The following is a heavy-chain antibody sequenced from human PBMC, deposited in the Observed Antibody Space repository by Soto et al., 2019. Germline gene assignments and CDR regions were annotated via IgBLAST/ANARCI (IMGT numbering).Heavy chain of an antibody. Sequence: EVQLLESGGGLVQPGGSLRLSCAASGFTFSSYAMNWVRQAPGKGLEWVSTISGSGGSTYYADSVKGRFTISRDNSKNTLYLQMTSLRAEDTAVYYCAKLVITVTTFDYWGQGTLVTVSS. CDR1: GFTFSSYA. CDR3: AKLVITVTTFDY. J-gene: IGHJ4*02. D-gene: IGHD4-17*01. V-gene: IGHV3-23*01. CDR2: ISGSGGST.